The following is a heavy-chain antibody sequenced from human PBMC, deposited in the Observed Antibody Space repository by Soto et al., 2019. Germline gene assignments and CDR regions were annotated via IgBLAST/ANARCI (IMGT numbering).Heavy chain of an antibody. CDR2: IYYSGNT. V-gene: IGHV4-39*01. CDR3: ASSSPFHY. Sequence: PSETLSLTCSVSSASLSSSTYYWSWIRQPPGRGPEWIGSIYYSGNTYYKPSLKSRVSISIDTSRNQFSLKLTSVTAADTGVYYCASSSPFHYWGPGILVTV. D-gene: IGHD6-6*01. CDR1: SASLSSSTYY. J-gene: IGHJ4*02.